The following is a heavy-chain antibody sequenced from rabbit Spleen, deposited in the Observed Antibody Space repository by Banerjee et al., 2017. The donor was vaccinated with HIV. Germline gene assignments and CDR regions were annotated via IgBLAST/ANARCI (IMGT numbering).Heavy chain of an antibody. CDR2: IDPNKSGST. CDR3: ARDAAGREDFNL. J-gene: IGHJ4*01. D-gene: IGHD4-2*01. Sequence: QSLEESGGDLVKPEGSLTLTCTASGIDFSSTYYMCWVRQAPGKGLELIACIDPNKSGSTRYASWAKGRFTISKTSSTTVTLQMTSLTAADTATYFCARDAAGREDFNLWGPGTLVTV. V-gene: IGHV1S40*01. CDR1: GIDFSSTYY.